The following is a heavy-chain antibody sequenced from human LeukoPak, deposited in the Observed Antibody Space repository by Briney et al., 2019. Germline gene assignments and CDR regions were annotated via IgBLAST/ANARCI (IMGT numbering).Heavy chain of an antibody. CDR1: GYRFASYW. CDR3: ARQDGGSHKYFDF. D-gene: IGHD1-26*01. CDR2: ISPSDSDS. V-gene: IGHV5-51*01. J-gene: IGHJ4*02. Sequence: GESLKISCKGSGYRFASYWIVWLRQVPGKGLEWMGFISPSDSDSRYSPPFQGQVTISTDKSINTAYLQWSSLKASDTAIYYCARQDGGSHKYFDFWGQGTLVTVPA.